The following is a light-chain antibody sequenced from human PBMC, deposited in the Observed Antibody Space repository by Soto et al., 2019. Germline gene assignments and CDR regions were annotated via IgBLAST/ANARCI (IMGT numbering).Light chain of an antibody. Sequence: DIQLTQSPTTLSASVGDRVTITCRASQSITYYLAWYQQMPGKAPKLLIYGASSLQSGVPSRFSGSGSGTEFTLTISSLQPDDFATYFCQHHNSYSQTFGQGTKVEIK. CDR1: QSITYY. CDR2: GAS. V-gene: IGKV1-5*01. CDR3: QHHNSYSQT. J-gene: IGKJ1*01.